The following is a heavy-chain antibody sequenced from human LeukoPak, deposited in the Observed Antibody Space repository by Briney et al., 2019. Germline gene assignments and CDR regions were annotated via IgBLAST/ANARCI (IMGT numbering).Heavy chain of an antibody. CDR1: GFTFSNSA. CDR2: IHNDGST. V-gene: IGHV3-66*01. J-gene: IGHJ4*02. Sequence: GGSLRLSCAASGFTFSNSAMTWVRQSPGKGLEWVSIIHNDGSTYYADSVKGRFTVSRDNSKNTVSLQMDSLRVDDTGIYYCARGFLQLTPYYFDYWGQGALVTVSS. D-gene: IGHD1-1*01. CDR3: ARGFLQLTPYYFDY.